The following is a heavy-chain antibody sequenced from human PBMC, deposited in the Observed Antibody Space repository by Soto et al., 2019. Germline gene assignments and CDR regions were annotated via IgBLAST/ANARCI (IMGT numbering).Heavy chain of an antibody. Sequence: EVQLLESGGGLVQPGGSLRLSCAASGFTFSSYAMSWVRQAPGKGLEWVSAISGSGGSTYYADSVKGRFTISRANSKNTLYLQMNSLRAEDTAVYYCANCRSSSGYMFYFDYWGQGTLVTVSS. CDR1: GFTFSSYA. D-gene: IGHD6-19*01. V-gene: IGHV3-23*01. CDR2: ISGSGGST. J-gene: IGHJ4*02. CDR3: ANCRSSSGYMFYFDY.